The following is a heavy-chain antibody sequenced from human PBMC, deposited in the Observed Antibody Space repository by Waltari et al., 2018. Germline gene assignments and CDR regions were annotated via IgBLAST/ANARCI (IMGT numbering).Heavy chain of an antibody. CDR2: IYPGDADT. V-gene: IGHV5-51*01. D-gene: IGHD6-6*01. CDR3: ARILSYSSSSVGLYYYYYMDV. Sequence: EVQLVQSGAEVNKPGESLKISCKGSGNSYTTYWLGWARQMPGKCLEWMGIIYPGDADTRYSPSFQGQVTISADKSISTAYLQWSSLKASDTAMYYCARILSYSSSSVGLYYYYYMDVWGKGTTVTVSS. CDR1: GNSYTTYW. J-gene: IGHJ6*03.